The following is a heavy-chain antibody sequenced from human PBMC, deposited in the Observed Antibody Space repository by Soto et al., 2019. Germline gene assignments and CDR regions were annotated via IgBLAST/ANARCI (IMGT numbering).Heavy chain of an antibody. J-gene: IGHJ2*01. D-gene: IGHD2-2*02. CDR1: GGTFSSYA. V-gene: IGHV1-69*01. CDR2: IIPIFGTA. CDR3: ARGGKCSSTSCYRYFDL. Sequence: QVQLVQSGAEVKKPGSSVKVSCKASGGTFSSYAISWVRQAPGQGLEWMGGIIPIFGTANYAQKFQGRVTITADESTSTADMELSSLRSEDTAVYYCARGGKCSSTSCYRYFDLWGRGTLVTVSS.